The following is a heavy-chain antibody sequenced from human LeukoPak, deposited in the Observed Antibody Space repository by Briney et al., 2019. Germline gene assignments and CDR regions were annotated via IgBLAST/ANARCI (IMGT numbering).Heavy chain of an antibody. V-gene: IGHV3-30*02. CDR2: IRYDGSNK. CDR3: AKDGVGLVVPATYGIDY. D-gene: IGHD2-2*01. J-gene: IGHJ4*02. Sequence: PGGSLRLSCAASGFTFSSYGMHWVRQAPGKGLEWVAFIRYDGSNKYYADSVKGRFTISRDNSKNTLYLQMNSLRAEDTAVYYCAKDGVGLVVPATYGIDYWGQGTLVTVSS. CDR1: GFTFSSYG.